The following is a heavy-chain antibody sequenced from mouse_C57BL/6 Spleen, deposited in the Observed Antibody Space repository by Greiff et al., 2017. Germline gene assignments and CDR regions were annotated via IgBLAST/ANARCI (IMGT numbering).Heavy chain of an antibody. CDR2: IGSGGSYT. V-gene: IGHV5-6*01. Sequence: EVMLVESGGDLVKPGGSLKLSCAASGFTFSSYGMSWVRQTPDKRLEWVATIGSGGSYTYYPDSVKGRFTISRDNAKNTLYLQMSSLKSEDTAMYYCARHALYDYGAMDYWGQGTSVTVSS. D-gene: IGHD2-4*01. J-gene: IGHJ4*01. CDR1: GFTFSSYG. CDR3: ARHALYDYGAMDY.